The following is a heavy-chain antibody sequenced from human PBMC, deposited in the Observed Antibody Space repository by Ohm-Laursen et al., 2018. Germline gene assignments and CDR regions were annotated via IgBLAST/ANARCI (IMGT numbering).Heavy chain of an antibody. V-gene: IGHV3-21*01. CDR2: ISSSSSYI. Sequence: SLRLSCAASGFTSSSYSMNWVRQAPGKGLEWVSSISSSSSYIYYADSVKGRFTISRDNAKNSLYLQMNSLRAEDTAVYYCARDLLSGVYYYYGMDVWGQGTTVTVSS. CDR3: ARDLLSGVYYYYGMDV. CDR1: GFTSSSYS. J-gene: IGHJ6*02. D-gene: IGHD3-10*01.